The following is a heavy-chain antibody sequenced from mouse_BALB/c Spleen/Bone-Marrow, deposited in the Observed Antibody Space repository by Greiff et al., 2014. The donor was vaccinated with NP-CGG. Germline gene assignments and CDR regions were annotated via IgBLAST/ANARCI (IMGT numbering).Heavy chain of an antibody. CDR3: ARQDYYGSSPHWYFDV. CDR2: ISSGGSYT. Sequence: EVQGVESGGGLVKPGGSLKLSCAASGFTFSSYAMSWVRQTPEKRLEWVATISSGGSYTYYADSVKGRLTISRDTAKNTLYLQMSSLRSEDTAIYYCARQDYYGSSPHWYFDVWGAGTTVTVSS. V-gene: IGHV5-9-3*01. J-gene: IGHJ1*01. CDR1: GFTFSSYA. D-gene: IGHD1-1*01.